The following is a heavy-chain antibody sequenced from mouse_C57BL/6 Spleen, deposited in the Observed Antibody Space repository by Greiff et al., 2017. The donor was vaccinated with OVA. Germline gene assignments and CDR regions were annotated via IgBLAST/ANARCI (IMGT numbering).Heavy chain of an antibody. CDR3: ARLGLGYYSNGYFDV. CDR1: GYTFTSYW. J-gene: IGHJ1*03. Sequence: VQLQQPGAELVKPGASVKLSCKASGYTFTSYWMHWVTQRPGQGLEWIGMIHPNSGSTTYNEKFKRKATLTVDKSSSTAYMQISSLTSEDSAVYYCARLGLGYYSNGYFDVWGTGTTVTVSS. V-gene: IGHV1-64*01. D-gene: IGHD2-12*01. CDR2: IHPNSGST.